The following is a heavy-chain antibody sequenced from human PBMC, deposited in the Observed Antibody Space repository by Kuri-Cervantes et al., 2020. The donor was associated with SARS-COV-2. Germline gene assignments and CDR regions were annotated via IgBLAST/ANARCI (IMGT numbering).Heavy chain of an antibody. J-gene: IGHJ4*02. CDR2: INHSGNT. D-gene: IGHD3-10*01. Sequence: SETLSLTCAVYGGSFSDYYWSWVRQPPGKGLEWIGEINHSGNTNYDPSLKSRISISVDTTKNQFSLRLKSVTAADTAVYFCTRERGMSRKSSGYWGQGTRVTGSS. V-gene: IGHV4-34*01. CDR3: TRERGMSRKSSGY. CDR1: GGSFSDYY.